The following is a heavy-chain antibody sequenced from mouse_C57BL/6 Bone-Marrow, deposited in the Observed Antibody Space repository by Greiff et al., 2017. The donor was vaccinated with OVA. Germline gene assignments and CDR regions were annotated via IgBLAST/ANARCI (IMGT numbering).Heavy chain of an antibody. V-gene: IGHV1-53*01. CDR2: INPSNGGT. CDR3: ARTTTVVPHYFDY. CDR1: GYTFTSYW. J-gene: IGHJ2*01. Sequence: QVQLQQSGTELVKPGASVKLSCKASGYTFTSYWMHWVKQRPGQGLEWIGNINPSNGGTNYNEKFKSKATLTVDKSSSTAYMQLSSLTSEYSAVYYCARTTTVVPHYFDYWGQGTTLTVSS. D-gene: IGHD1-1*01.